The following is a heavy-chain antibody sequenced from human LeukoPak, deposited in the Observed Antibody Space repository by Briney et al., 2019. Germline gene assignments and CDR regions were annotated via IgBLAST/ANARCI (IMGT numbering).Heavy chain of an antibody. CDR2: MNHFGTEI. D-gene: IGHD3/OR15-3a*01. V-gene: IGHV3-7*04. Sequence: HSGGSLRLSCAASKFTFSDYYMTWVRQAPGKGPEWVAYMNHFGTEIKYLDSVKGRFTISRDNAKNSLYLWMTSLTADDTAVYYCARGTYYYEFWGQGTLVIVSS. J-gene: IGHJ4*02. CDR1: KFTFSDYY. CDR3: ARGTYYYEF.